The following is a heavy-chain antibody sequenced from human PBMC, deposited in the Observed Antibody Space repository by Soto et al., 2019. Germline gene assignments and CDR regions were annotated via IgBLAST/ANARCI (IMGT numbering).Heavy chain of an antibody. J-gene: IGHJ6*02. CDR3: AKGIPDTGGYYYYSMDV. CDR1: GGSISSSSYY. Sequence: SETLSLTCTVPGGSISSSSYYWGWIRQPPGKGLEWIGSIYYSGSTYYNPSLKSRVTISVDTSKNQFSLKLSSVTAEDTAVYYCAKGIPDTGGYYYYSMDVWGQGTAVTVSS. V-gene: IGHV4-39*07. CDR2: IYYSGST. D-gene: IGHD5-18*01.